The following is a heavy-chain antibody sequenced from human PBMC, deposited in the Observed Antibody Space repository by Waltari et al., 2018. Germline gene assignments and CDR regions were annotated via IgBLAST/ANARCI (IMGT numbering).Heavy chain of an antibody. D-gene: IGHD6-6*01. J-gene: IGHJ4*02. Sequence: EVQLVESGGGLIQPGGSLRLSCAASGFTVSSNYMSWVRQAPGKGLEWVSVIYSGGSTYYADSVKGRFTISRDNSKNTLYLQMNSLRAEDTAVYYCAASIAARLPNDYCGQGTLVTVSS. CDR2: IYSGGST. CDR1: GFTVSSNY. V-gene: IGHV3-53*01. CDR3: AASIAARLPNDY.